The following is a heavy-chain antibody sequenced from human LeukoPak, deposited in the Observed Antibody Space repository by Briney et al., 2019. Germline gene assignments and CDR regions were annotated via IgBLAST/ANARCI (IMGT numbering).Heavy chain of an antibody. CDR1: GGTFSSNA. CDR3: ARAGPPSRDYYYYMDV. J-gene: IGHJ6*03. V-gene: IGHV1-69*13. Sequence: GASVKVSCKASGGTFSSNAISWVRQAPGQGLEWMGGTIPVYGTTNYAQEFQGRVTITADESTGTVYMELNTLRSEDTAVYYCARAGPPSRDYYYYMDVWGTGTMVTVAS. CDR2: TIPVYGTT.